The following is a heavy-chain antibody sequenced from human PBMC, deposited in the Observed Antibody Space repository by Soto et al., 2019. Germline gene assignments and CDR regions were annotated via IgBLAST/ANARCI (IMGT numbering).Heavy chain of an antibody. CDR3: ARDELDIVLNSYGMDV. CDR1: GFTVSSNY. V-gene: IGHV3-53*01. Sequence: LRLSFAASGFTVSSNYMSWVRQAPGKGLEWVSVIYSGGSTYYADSVKGRFTISRDNSKNTLYLQMNSLRAEDTAVYYCARDELDIVLNSYGMDVWGQGTTVTVSS. CDR2: IYSGGST. D-gene: IGHD2-8*01. J-gene: IGHJ6*02.